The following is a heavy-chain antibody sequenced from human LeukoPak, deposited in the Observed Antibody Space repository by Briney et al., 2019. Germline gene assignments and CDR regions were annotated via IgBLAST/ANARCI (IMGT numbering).Heavy chain of an antibody. D-gene: IGHD1-14*01. CDR3: ASYRSEMAGPALDI. CDR1: GGSFSSSGFY. J-gene: IGHJ3*02. CDR2: ISYSGST. Sequence: PSETLSLTCTVSGGSFSSSGFYWGWIRQPPGKGLEWIATISYSGSTYYNPSLKSRVTISADTSKNHFSLKVTSVIAADTAVYFCASYRSEMAGPALDIWGQGTMVTVSS. V-gene: IGHV4-39*02.